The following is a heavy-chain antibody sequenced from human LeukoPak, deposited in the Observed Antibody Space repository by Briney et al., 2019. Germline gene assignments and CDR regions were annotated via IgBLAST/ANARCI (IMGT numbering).Heavy chain of an antibody. Sequence: PSETLSLTCTAAGGSISSYYWSWLQQPPGKLLEWIGYIYYSGSTNYTPSLKSRVTISVDTSRDQFSLKLSSVTAADTAVYYCASVVGGYYYMDVWGKGTTVTISS. J-gene: IGHJ6*03. D-gene: IGHD2-15*01. CDR1: GGSISSYY. CDR2: IYYSGST. CDR3: ASVVGGYYYMDV. V-gene: IGHV4-59*12.